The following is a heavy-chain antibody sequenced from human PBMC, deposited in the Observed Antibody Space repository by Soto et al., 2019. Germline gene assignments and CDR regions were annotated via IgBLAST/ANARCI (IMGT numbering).Heavy chain of an antibody. D-gene: IGHD6-19*01. CDR3: ARKDSSGWYIDY. J-gene: IGHJ4*02. Sequence: QITLKESGPTLVKPTQTLTLTCTFSGFSLSTGGVGVGWIRQPPGKALEWLGIIYWGDDRRYSPSLKSRLTIPKDRSKNPVVLTTTNMDPVDTATYSCARKDSSGWYIDYWGQGTLVTVSS. CDR1: GFSLSTGGVG. CDR2: IYWGDDR. V-gene: IGHV2-5*02.